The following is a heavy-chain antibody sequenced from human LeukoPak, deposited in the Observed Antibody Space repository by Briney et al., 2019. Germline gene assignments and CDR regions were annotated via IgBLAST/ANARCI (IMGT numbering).Heavy chain of an antibody. CDR1: GFTSSSYA. CDR2: ISYDGSNK. CDR3: ARDFSRGVNPLY. D-gene: IGHD2/OR15-2a*01. Sequence: GGSLRLSCAASGFTSSSYAMHWVRQAPGKGLEWVAVISYDGSNKYYADSVKGRFTISRDNSKNTLYLQMNSLRAEDTAVYYCARDFSRGVNPLYWGQGTLVTVSS. J-gene: IGHJ4*02. V-gene: IGHV3-30-3*01.